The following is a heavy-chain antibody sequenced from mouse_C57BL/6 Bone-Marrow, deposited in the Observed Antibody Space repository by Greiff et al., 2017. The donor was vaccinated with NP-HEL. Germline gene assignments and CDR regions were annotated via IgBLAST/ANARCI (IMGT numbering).Heavy chain of an antibody. Sequence: EVQLKESGAELVRPGASVKLSCTASGFNIKDDYMHWVKQRPEQGLEWIGWIDPENGDTEYASKFQGKATITADTSSNTAYLQLSSLTSEDTAVYYCTTGIYYYGSSYDYAMDYWGQGTSVTVSS. J-gene: IGHJ4*01. CDR2: IDPENGDT. CDR3: TTGIYYYGSSYDYAMDY. D-gene: IGHD1-1*01. CDR1: GFNIKDDY. V-gene: IGHV14-4*01.